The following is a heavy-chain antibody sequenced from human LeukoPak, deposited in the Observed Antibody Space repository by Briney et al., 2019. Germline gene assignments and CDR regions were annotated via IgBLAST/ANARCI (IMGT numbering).Heavy chain of an antibody. D-gene: IGHD6-13*01. CDR1: GFTFEDYA. CDR2: VSWNSGSI. CDR3: AKDIAAAADGPLDY. Sequence: PGGSLRLFCAASGFTFEDYAMHWVRQDPGKGLEGVSGVSWNSGSIGYADSVKGRFTISRDNAKNSLYLQMNSLRAEDTALYYCAKDIAAAADGPLDYWGQGTLVTVSS. J-gene: IGHJ4*02. V-gene: IGHV3-9*01.